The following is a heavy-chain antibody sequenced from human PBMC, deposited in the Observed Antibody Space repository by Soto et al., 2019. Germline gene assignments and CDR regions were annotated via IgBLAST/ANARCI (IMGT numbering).Heavy chain of an antibody. Sequence: PGGSLRLSCAASGFTFSSYGMHWVRQAPGKGLEWVAVISYDGSNKYYADSVKGRFTISRDNSKNTLYLQMNSLRAEDTAVYYCARDIKIQLWKALDYWGQGTLVTVSS. CDR3: ARDIKIQLWKALDY. V-gene: IGHV3-30*03. CDR2: ISYDGSNK. CDR1: GFTFSSYG. D-gene: IGHD5-18*01. J-gene: IGHJ4*02.